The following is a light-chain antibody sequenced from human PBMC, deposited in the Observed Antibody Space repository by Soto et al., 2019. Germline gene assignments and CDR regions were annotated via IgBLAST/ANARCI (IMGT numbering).Light chain of an antibody. CDR1: SSDVGGYNY. CDR2: DVS. CDR3: CSYAGSYTLV. Sequence: QSALTQPRSVSGSPGHSVTISCTGTSSDVGGYNYVSWYQQHPGKAPKLMIYDVSKRPSGFPDRFSGSTSGKTASLTISGLQAEDEADYFCCSYAGSYTLVIGTRTKVTVL. J-gene: IGLJ1*01. V-gene: IGLV2-11*01.